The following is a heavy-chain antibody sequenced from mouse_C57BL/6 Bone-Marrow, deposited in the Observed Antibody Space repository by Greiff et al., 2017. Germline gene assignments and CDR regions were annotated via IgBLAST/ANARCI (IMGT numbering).Heavy chain of an antibody. Sequence: EVQGVESGGDLVKPGGSLKLSCAASGFTFSSYGMSWVRQTPDKRLEWVATISSGGSYNYYPDSVKGRFTISRDNAKNTLYMQMSSLKSEDTAMYYCARLGRGYAMDYWGQGTSVTVSS. CDR2: ISSGGSYN. J-gene: IGHJ4*01. CDR1: GFTFSSYG. V-gene: IGHV5-6*01. CDR3: ARLGRGYAMDY.